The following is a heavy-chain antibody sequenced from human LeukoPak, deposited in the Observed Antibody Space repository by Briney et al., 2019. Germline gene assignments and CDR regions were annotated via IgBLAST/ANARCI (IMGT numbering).Heavy chain of an antibody. CDR3: ARNHRSGSYDHWFDP. D-gene: IGHD3-10*01. V-gene: IGHV1-2*02. CDR2: INPNSGGT. Sequence: GASVKVSCKASGYTFTGYYMHWVRQAPGQGLEWMGWINPNSGGTNYAQKFQGRVTMTRDTSISTVYMELTRLRSDDTAVYYCARNHRSGSYDHWFDPWGQGTLVTVSS. J-gene: IGHJ5*02. CDR1: GYTFTGYY.